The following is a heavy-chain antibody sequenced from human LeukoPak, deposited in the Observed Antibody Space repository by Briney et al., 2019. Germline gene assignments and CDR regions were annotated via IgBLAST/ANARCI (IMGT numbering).Heavy chain of an antibody. CDR2: INHSGST. Sequence: PSETLSLTCAVYGGSFSGYYWSWIRQPPGKGLEWIGEINHSGSTNYNPSLKSRVIISVDTSKNQFSLKLSSVTAADTAVYYCARVGIAHAFDIWGQGTMVTVSS. CDR3: ARVGIAHAFDI. V-gene: IGHV4-34*01. J-gene: IGHJ3*02. D-gene: IGHD6-13*01. CDR1: GGSFSGYY.